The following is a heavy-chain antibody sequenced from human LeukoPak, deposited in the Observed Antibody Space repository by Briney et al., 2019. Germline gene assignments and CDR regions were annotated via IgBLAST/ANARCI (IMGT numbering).Heavy chain of an antibody. CDR1: GFNFTMYW. CDR3: ARAYCSGGSCPYWYFDL. J-gene: IGHJ2*01. CDR2: INNDGSTT. Sequence: PGGSLKLSCAASGFNFTMYWMHWVRQAPGKGLVSVSRINNDGSTTSHADSVKGRFTISRDNAKNTLYLQMNSLRAEDAAVYYCARAYCSGGSCPYWYFDLWGRGTLVTVSS. V-gene: IGHV3-74*01. D-gene: IGHD2-15*01.